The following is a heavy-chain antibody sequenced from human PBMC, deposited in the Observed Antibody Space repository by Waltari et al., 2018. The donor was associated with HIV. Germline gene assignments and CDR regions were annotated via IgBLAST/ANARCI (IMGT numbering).Heavy chain of an antibody. D-gene: IGHD3-10*01. Sequence: QVQLVESGGGVVQPGRSLRLSCAASGFTFSSYGMHWVRRATGKGLEWVAVISYDGSNKYYADSVKGRFTISRDNSKNTLYLQMNSLRAEDTAVYYCTGGPVDGSGSYGAFDIWGQGTMVTVSS. V-gene: IGHV3-30*03. CDR3: TGGPVDGSGSYGAFDI. CDR1: GFTFSSYG. J-gene: IGHJ3*02. CDR2: ISYDGSNK.